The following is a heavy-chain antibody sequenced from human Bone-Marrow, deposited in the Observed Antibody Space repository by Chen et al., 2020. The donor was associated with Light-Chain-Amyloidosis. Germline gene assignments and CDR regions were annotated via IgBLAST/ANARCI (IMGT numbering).Heavy chain of an antibody. Sequence: QVQLVQSGAEVKKPGSSVKVSCKASGEPFSSYAISWVRQAPGQGLEWVGRIIPMLETTMYAQKVLGSVEINADRSTRTSNLEMTGLTYEDTAIYYSASAPTTTFSVYAMEVWDQETTVIVSS. D-gene: IGHD1-1*01. CDR1: GEPFSSYA. CDR3: ASAPTTTFSVYAMEV. V-gene: IGHV1-69*04. J-gene: IGHJ6*02. CDR2: IIPMLETT.